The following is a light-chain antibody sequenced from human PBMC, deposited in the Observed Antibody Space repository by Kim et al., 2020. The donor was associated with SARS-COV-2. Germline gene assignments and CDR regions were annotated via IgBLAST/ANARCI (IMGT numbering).Light chain of an antibody. CDR2: EDN. Sequence: GTTVIIPCTRSSGSISSDFMQWFQQHPGTSPTTVIYEDNVRPSGVPDRLSGFVDSSSNSASLTISGLKTEDEADYYCQSYHDNAWVFGGGTQLTVL. CDR1: SGSISSDF. J-gene: IGLJ3*02. V-gene: IGLV6-57*01. CDR3: QSYHDNAWV.